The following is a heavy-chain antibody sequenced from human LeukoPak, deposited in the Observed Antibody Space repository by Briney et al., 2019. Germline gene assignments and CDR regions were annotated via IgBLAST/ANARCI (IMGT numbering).Heavy chain of an antibody. CDR1: GGTFSSYA. J-gene: IGHJ6*02. CDR3: ASGYLLPPYCYYYGMDV. Sequence: ASVKVSCKASGGTFSSYAISWVRQAPGQGLEWMGRIIPILGIANYAQKFQGRVTITADKSTSTAYMELSSLRSEDTAVYYCASGYLLPPYCYYYGMDVWGQGTTVTVSS. CDR2: IIPILGIA. V-gene: IGHV1-69*04. D-gene: IGHD5-18*01.